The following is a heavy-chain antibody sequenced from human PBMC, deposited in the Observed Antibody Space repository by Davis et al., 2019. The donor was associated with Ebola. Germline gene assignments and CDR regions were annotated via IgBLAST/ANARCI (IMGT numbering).Heavy chain of an antibody. CDR2: INAGNGDT. Sequence: AASVKVSCKASGYIFTSYAMHWVRQAPGQRLEWMGWINAGNGDTKYSQKFRGRVTITRDTSASTAYMELRSLRSDDTAVYYCARCFGAAAGPYYGMDVWGQGTTVTVSS. CDR3: ARCFGAAAGPYYGMDV. D-gene: IGHD6-13*01. J-gene: IGHJ6*02. V-gene: IGHV1-3*01. CDR1: GYIFTSYA.